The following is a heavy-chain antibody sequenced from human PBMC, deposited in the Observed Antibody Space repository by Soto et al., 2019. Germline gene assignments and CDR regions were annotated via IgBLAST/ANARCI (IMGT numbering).Heavy chain of an antibody. CDR2: ISYSGST. Sequence: PSETLSLTCTVSGGSNISGGYYWSWIRQHPGRGLEWIAYISYSGSTYSNPSLKSRVTISADTSKNQFSLRLSSVAAADTAVYYCERATPAGSADYWGQGTLVTVSS. CDR1: GGSNISGGYY. CDR3: ERATPAGSADY. J-gene: IGHJ4*02. D-gene: IGHD2-2*01. V-gene: IGHV4-31*03.